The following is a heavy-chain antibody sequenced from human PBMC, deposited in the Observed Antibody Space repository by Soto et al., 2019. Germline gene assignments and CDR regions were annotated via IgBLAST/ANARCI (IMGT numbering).Heavy chain of an antibody. CDR3: VRDGTKTLRDWFDP. D-gene: IGHD1-1*01. Sequence: PSETLSLTCTVWGACISCFYWSWIRKSSGKGLEWIGRIYATGTTDYNPALKSRVMMSVDTSKKQFSLKLRSVTAADTAVYYCVRDGTKTLRDWFDPWGQGISVPVYS. CDR2: IYATGTT. V-gene: IGHV4-4*07. J-gene: IGHJ5*02. CDR1: GACISCFY.